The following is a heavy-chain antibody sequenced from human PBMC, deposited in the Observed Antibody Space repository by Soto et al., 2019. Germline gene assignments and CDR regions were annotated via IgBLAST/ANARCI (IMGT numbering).Heavy chain of an antibody. D-gene: IGHD6-13*01. CDR3: ARRAGDSYYYALDV. CDR1: GYTFTSHY. Sequence: ASVKVSCKASGYTFTSHYMHWVRQAPGQGLEWLGIINPSGGSTTYAQKFQGRVAMTRDTSTGTVYMYLSGLRSEDTAVYYCARRAGDSYYYALDVWGQGTKGTVSS. J-gene: IGHJ6*02. V-gene: IGHV1-46*01. CDR2: INPSGGST.